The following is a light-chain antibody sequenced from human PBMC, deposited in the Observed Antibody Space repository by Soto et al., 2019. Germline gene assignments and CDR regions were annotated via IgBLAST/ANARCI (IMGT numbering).Light chain of an antibody. Sequence: QSALTQPPSASGSTGQSVTISCTGASSDIGGYNHVSWHQQHPGQAPKVLIYDVNKRPSGVPDRFSGSKSANTASLTVSGLQAEDEADYYCSSYGRGNNLLFGGGTKVTVL. CDR1: SSDIGGYNH. CDR2: DVN. CDR3: SSYGRGNNLL. V-gene: IGLV2-8*01. J-gene: IGLJ2*01.